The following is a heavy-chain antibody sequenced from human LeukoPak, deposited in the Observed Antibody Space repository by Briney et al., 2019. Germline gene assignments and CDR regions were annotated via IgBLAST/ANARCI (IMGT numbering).Heavy chain of an antibody. V-gene: IGHV7-4-1*02. D-gene: IGHD6-13*01. J-gene: IGHJ4*02. CDR1: GYTFTSYG. Sequence: ASVKVSCKASGYTFTSYGISWVRQAPGQGLEWMGWINTNTGNPTYAQGFTGRFVFSLDTSVSTAYLQISSLKAEDTAVYYCARVPPYSSSWYGTDYWGQGTLVTVSS. CDR2: INTNTGNP. CDR3: ARVPPYSSSWYGTDY.